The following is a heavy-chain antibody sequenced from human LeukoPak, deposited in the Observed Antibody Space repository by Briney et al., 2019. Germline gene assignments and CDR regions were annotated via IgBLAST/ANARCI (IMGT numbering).Heavy chain of an antibody. CDR3: ARDCSSTSCFGDY. CDR1: GFTFSSYA. CDR2: MSYDGSNK. Sequence: GGSLRLSCAASGFTFSSYATHWVRQAPGKGLEWVAVMSYDGSNKYYADSVKGRFTISRDNSKNTLYLQMNSLRAEDTAVYYCARDCSSTSCFGDYWGQGTLVTVSS. D-gene: IGHD2-2*01. J-gene: IGHJ4*02. V-gene: IGHV3-30*04.